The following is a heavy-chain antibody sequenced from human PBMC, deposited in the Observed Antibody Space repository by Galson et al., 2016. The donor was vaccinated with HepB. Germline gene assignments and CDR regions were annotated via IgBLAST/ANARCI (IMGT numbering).Heavy chain of an antibody. D-gene: IGHD3-10*01. J-gene: IGHJ4*02. CDR2: ISWNSGTT. CDR3: AKGGGWSGEFFAY. V-gene: IGHV3-9*01. CDR1: GFTFHDYA. Sequence: SLRLSCAASGFTFHDYAMNWVRQAPGKGLEWVSHISWNSGTTAYADSVRGRFTISRDNARSSLYLQMNNLRSDDTALYFCAKGGGWSGEFFAYWGQGTLVSVSS.